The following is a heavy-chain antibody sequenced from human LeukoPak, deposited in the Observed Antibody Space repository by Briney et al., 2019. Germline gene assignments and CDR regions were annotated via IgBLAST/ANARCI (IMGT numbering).Heavy chain of an antibody. CDR3: ARVAGGDWYYFDF. D-gene: IGHD2-21*02. V-gene: IGHV1-2*02. Sequence: ASVKVSCKASVYTFTAYYMHWGRQAPGQGREWMGWVNLNSGGTNSAQKFQGRVPLTRATSISAAYMELSRLGSDDTAVYYCARVAGGDWYYFDFWGQGTLVTVSS. J-gene: IGHJ4*02. CDR2: VNLNSGGT. CDR1: VYTFTAYY.